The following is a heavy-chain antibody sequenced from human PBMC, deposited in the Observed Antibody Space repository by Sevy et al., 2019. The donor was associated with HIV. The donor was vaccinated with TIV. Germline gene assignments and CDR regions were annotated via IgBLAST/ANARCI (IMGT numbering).Heavy chain of an antibody. D-gene: IGHD3-22*01. CDR3: ARRPETYYYDSSGYPQGGAAFDI. CDR1: GGTFSSYA. Sequence: ASVKVSCKASGGTFSSYAISWVRQAPGQGLEWMGGIIPIFGTANYAQKFQGRVTITADESTGTAYMELSSLRSEDTAVYYCARRPETYYYDSSGYPQGGAAFDIWGQGTMVTVSS. V-gene: IGHV1-69*13. CDR2: IIPIFGTA. J-gene: IGHJ3*02.